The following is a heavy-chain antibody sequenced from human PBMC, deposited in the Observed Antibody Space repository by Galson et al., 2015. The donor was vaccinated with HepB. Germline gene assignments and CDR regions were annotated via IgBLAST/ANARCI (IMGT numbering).Heavy chain of an antibody. V-gene: IGHV3-23*01. CDR1: GFTFSSYA. D-gene: IGHD5-18*01. Sequence: SLRLSCAASGFTFSSYAMSWVRQAPGKGLEWVSAISGSGGSTYYADSVKGRFTISRDNSKNTLYLQMNSLRAEDTAVYYCAKDRDVDTAMVDYFDYWGQGTLVTVSS. CDR3: AKDRDVDTAMVDYFDY. CDR2: ISGSGGST. J-gene: IGHJ4*02.